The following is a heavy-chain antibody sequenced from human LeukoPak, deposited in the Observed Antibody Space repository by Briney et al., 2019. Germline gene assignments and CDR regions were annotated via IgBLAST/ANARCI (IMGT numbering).Heavy chain of an antibody. J-gene: IGHJ4*02. D-gene: IGHD1-26*01. CDR1: GFTFSSYA. Sequence: GGSLRLSCAASGFTFSSYAMRWVRQAPGKGLEWVAVISYDGSNKYYADSVKGRFTISRDNSKNTLYLQMNSLRAEDTAVYYCARDRGGGATTMLDFDYWGQGTLVTVSS. V-gene: IGHV3-30-3*01. CDR2: ISYDGSNK. CDR3: ARDRGGGATTMLDFDY.